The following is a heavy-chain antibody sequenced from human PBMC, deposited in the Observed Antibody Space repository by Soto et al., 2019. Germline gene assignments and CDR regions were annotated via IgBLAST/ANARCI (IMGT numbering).Heavy chain of an antibody. CDR3: ARAVANTRNGLDI. V-gene: IGHV3-23*01. Sequence: GGSLRLSCAASGFTFSSYAMSWVRQAPGKGLEWVSAISGSGGSTYYADSVKGRFTISRDNSKNTLYLQMNSLRAEDTAVYCCARAVANTRNGLDIWGQGTMVTVSS. CDR2: ISGSGGST. D-gene: IGHD5-12*01. J-gene: IGHJ3*02. CDR1: GFTFSSYA.